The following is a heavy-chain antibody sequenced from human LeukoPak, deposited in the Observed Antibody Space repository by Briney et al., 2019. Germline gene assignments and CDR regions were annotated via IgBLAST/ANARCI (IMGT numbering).Heavy chain of an antibody. CDR3: ARDVYYYDSSGYYDY. Sequence: ASVKVSCKASGYTFTSYGISWVRQAPGQGLEWMGWISAYNGNTNYAQKLQGRVTMTTDTSTGTAYMELRSLRSDDTAVYYCARDVYYYDSSGYYDYWGQGTLVTVSS. J-gene: IGHJ4*02. CDR2: ISAYNGNT. D-gene: IGHD3-22*01. CDR1: GYTFTSYG. V-gene: IGHV1-18*01.